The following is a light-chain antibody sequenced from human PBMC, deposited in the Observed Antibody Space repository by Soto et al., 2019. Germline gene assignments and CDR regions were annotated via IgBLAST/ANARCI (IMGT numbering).Light chain of an antibody. V-gene: IGKV3-20*01. J-gene: IGKJ4*01. CDR3: QQYGSSPAT. Sequence: MLLTQSPGTLALSPGERATLSCRASQSVSSSYLAWYQQKPGQAPRLLIYGASSRATGIPDRFSGSGSGTDFTLTISRLEPEDFAVYYCQQYGSSPATFGGGTKVDIK. CDR1: QSVSSSY. CDR2: GAS.